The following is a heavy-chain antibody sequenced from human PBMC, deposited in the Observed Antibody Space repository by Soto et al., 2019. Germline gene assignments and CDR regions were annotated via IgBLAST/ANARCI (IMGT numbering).Heavy chain of an antibody. CDR2: IIPIFGTA. Sequence: QVQLVQSGAEVKKPGSSVKVSCKASGGSFSSYAISWMRQAPGEGLEWMGGIIPIFGTANYAQKFQGRVTITADESTSTAYMELSSLRSEDTAVYYCARDLSTIVATKYYYYGMDVWGQGTTVTVSS. CDR3: ARDLSTIVATKYYYYGMDV. CDR1: GGSFSSYA. J-gene: IGHJ6*02. V-gene: IGHV1-69*12. D-gene: IGHD5-12*01.